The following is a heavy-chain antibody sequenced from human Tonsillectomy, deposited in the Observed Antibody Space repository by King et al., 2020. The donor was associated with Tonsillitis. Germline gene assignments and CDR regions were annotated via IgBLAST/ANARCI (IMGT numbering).Heavy chain of an antibody. Sequence: VQLVESGGGVVQPGTSLRLSCAASGFTFSSYSMHWVRQAPGKGLEWVAVIWYDGSKKYYGDFVKGRFTISRDNSKNTLFLQMKSLRGEDTAVYNCAKAESWWLPSQSWFHPWRQGPPVPVPS. CDR1: GFTFSSYS. CDR2: IWYDGSKK. J-gene: IGHJ5*02. CDR3: AKAESWWLPSQSWFHP. D-gene: IGHD2-15*01. V-gene: IGHV3-33*03.